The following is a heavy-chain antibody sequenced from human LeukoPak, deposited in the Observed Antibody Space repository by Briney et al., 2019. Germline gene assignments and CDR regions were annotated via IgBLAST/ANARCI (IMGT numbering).Heavy chain of an antibody. D-gene: IGHD2-8*01. CDR3: STDPARYCTNGVCPADAFDV. V-gene: IGHV3-15*01. J-gene: IGHJ3*01. Sequence: GGPRRLSCTASGFTFSNAWLSWVPQSPGKALEWVGRIKSKTDGGTTDYAAPAKGRFTISRDDSKNTVNVQMNSLKTEHTVVYYCSTDPARYCTNGVCPADAFDVWGQGTMVTVSS. CDR2: IKSKTDGGTT. CDR1: GFTFSNAW.